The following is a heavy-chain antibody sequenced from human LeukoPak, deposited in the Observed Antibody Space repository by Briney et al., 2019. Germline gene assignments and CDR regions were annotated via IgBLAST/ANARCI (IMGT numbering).Heavy chain of an antibody. D-gene: IGHD6-19*01. J-gene: IGHJ4*02. CDR3: ARDGSGWWDDY. Sequence: ASVKVSCKASGYTFTGYYMHWVRQAPGQGLEWMGWINPNSGGTNYAQKFQGRVTLTTDTSTTTAYMELKSLRSDDTAVYYCARDGSGWWDDYWGQGTLVTVSS. CDR2: INPNSGGT. CDR1: GYTFTGYY. V-gene: IGHV1-2*02.